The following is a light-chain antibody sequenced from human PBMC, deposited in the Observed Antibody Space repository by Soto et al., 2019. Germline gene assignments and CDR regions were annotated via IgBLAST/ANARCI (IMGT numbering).Light chain of an antibody. J-gene: IGKJ1*01. CDR3: QQYSSSWT. CDR2: ATS. V-gene: IGKV3-20*01. CDR1: QSGSSNF. Sequence: ESVLTQSPATLSLSPGERATLSCRAGQSGSSNFLAWYQQKPGQAPRLLIYATSSRATGIPGRFSGSGSGTDFTLTISRLEPEDFAVYYCQQYSSSWTFGQGTTVDIK.